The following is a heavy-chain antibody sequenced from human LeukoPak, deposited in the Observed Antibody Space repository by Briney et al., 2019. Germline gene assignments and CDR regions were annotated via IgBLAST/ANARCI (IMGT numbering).Heavy chain of an antibody. CDR2: ISSSSSYI. V-gene: IGHV3-21*04. D-gene: IGHD6-13*01. CDR1: GFTFSSYS. Sequence: GGSLRLSCAASGFTFSSYSMNWVRQAPGKGLEWVSSISSSSSYIYYADSVKGRFTISRDNAKNSLYLQINSLRAEDTAVYYCARDLSVQQLPGDAFDIWGQGTMVTVSS. J-gene: IGHJ3*02. CDR3: ARDLSVQQLPGDAFDI.